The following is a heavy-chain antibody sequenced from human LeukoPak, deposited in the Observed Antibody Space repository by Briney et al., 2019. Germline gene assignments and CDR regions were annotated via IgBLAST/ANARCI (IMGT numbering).Heavy chain of an antibody. CDR1: GFTFSSYA. D-gene: IGHD2-21*02. J-gene: IGHJ4*02. V-gene: IGHV3-23*01. CDR2: ISGSGGST. Sequence: GGSLRLSCAASGFTFSSYAMSWVRQAPGKGLEWVSAISGSGGSTYYADSVKGRVTITRDNSKNTVYMQMNSLRAEDTAVYYCAKEVTAIGYYWGQGTLVTVSS. CDR3: AKEVTAIGYY.